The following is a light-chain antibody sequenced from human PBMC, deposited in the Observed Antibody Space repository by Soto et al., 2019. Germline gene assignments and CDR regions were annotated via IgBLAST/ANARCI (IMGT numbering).Light chain of an antibody. Sequence: QSVLTQPPSVSGAPGQRVTISCTGSSSNIGAGYDVHWYQQLPGTAPKLIIHGNSNWPSGVPDRFSGSKSGTSASLAITGLQAEDEADYYCQSYDSSLSGSVFGGGTKLTVL. V-gene: IGLV1-40*01. CDR1: SSNIGAGYD. CDR3: QSYDSSLSGSV. CDR2: GNS. J-gene: IGLJ2*01.